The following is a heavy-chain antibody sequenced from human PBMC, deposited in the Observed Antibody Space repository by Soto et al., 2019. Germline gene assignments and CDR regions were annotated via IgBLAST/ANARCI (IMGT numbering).Heavy chain of an antibody. V-gene: IGHV4-34*01. CDR2: INHRGST. D-gene: IGHD3-10*01. CDR1: GGCFSGSY. Sequence: SETLSLTCAVYGGCFSGSYWSWIRQPPGKVLEWSGEINHRGSTNYNPSLTSRVTISVDTSKNQFSLKLRSVTAADTAVYHCARGELLWFGGPYYYYYGMDVWGQGTTVT. CDR3: ARGELLWFGGPYYYYYGMDV. J-gene: IGHJ6*02.